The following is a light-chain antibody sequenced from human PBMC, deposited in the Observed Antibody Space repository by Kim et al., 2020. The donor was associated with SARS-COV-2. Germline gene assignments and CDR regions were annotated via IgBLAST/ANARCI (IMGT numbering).Light chain of an antibody. CDR2: DVT. V-gene: IGLV2-14*03. CDR3: SSSTYTNTLI. J-gene: IGLJ2*01. CDR1: SSDIGSSKF. Sequence: GQSITVSCTGTSSDIGSSKFVSWYQKHPDTAPKLIIYDVTYRPSGVSSRFSGSKSGNTASLIISGLQAEDEADYYCSSSTYTNTLIFGGGTKVTVL.